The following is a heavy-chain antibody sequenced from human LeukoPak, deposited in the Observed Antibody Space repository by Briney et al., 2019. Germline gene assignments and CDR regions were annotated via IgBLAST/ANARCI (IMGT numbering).Heavy chain of an antibody. CDR3: ARESGYSGYDFPFDY. J-gene: IGHJ4*02. Sequence: QPGMSLRLSCATSGFTVSNFAIHWLRQAPGKEREWVAAISYDGSNKYFADSVKGRFTISRDNSGNTLYLQMNSLRAEDTAVYYCARESGYSGYDFPFDYWGQGTLVTVSS. CDR1: GFTVSNFA. D-gene: IGHD5-12*01. CDR2: ISYDGSNK. V-gene: IGHV3-30*04.